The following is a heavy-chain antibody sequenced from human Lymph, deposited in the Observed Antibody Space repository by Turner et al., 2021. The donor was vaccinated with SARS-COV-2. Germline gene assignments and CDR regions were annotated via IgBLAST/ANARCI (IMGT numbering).Heavy chain of an antibody. J-gene: IGHJ4*02. CDR3: ATLKSNWKILTGRYYFDF. CDR2: FDPEDGET. V-gene: IGHV1-24*01. CDR1: GYTLTELS. D-gene: IGHD1-1*01. Sequence: QVQLVQSGAEVKKPGASVKVSCKVSGYTLTELSIHWVRQAPGKGLEWMEGFDPEDGETIYAQKFQGRVTMTEDTSTDTAYMELSSLRSEDTAVYYCATLKSNWKILTGRYYFDFWGQGTLVTVSS.